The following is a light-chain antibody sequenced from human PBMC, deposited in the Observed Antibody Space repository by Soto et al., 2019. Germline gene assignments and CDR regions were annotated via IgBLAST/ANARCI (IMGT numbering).Light chain of an antibody. V-gene: IGKV1-5*03. J-gene: IGKJ5*01. Sequence: DIQMTQSPSTVSASVGDRVTISYRATQSIDSWLAWYQQKPGKAPNLLIYKASTLRSGVPSRFSGGGSGTEFTLTISSLQPDDFATYYCQQYNTYSTFGQGTRLEI. CDR2: KAS. CDR3: QQYNTYST. CDR1: QSIDSW.